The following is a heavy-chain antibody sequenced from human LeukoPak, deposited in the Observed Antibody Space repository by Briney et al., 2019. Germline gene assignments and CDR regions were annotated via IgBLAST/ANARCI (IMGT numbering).Heavy chain of an antibody. CDR1: GGTFSSYA. CDR2: INPNNGDT. CDR3: ARRVSSWSEGWFDP. V-gene: IGHV1-2*02. J-gene: IGHJ5*02. D-gene: IGHD6-13*01. Sequence: ASVKVSCKASGGTFSSYAISWVRQAPGQGLEWMGWINPNNGDTYYAQKFQGRVTMTRDTSISTAYMELSRLRFDDKAVYYCARRVSSWSEGWFDPWGQGTLVTVSS.